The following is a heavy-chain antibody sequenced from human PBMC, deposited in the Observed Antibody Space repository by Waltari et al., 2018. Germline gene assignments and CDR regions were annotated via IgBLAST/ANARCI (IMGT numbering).Heavy chain of an antibody. V-gene: IGHV4-59*08. Sequence: HVQLQESGTGLVKPSETLSLTCRSSRDFPSDDPRPWLRQAPGKGLAWIACRRNTGATQCTPSLESRVTLSADTSKKQFSLRLTTVTAADTAVYFCARLPTKYFDSLGWGFFDQWGQGILVTVSS. CDR3: ARLPTKYFDSLGWGFFDQ. D-gene: IGHD3-9*01. CDR2: RRNTGAT. CDR1: RDFPSDDP. J-gene: IGHJ4*02.